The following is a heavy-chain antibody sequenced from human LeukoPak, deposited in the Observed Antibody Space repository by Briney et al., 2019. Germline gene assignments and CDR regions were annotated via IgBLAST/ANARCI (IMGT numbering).Heavy chain of an antibody. D-gene: IGHD6-13*01. Sequence: ASVKVSCKASGYTFTSYAMHWVRQAPGQRLEWMGWINAGNGNTKYSQKFQGRVTITRDTSASTAYKELSSLRSEDTAVYYCAREGLDIAAAGKDYWGQGTLVTVSS. V-gene: IGHV1-3*01. CDR3: AREGLDIAAAGKDY. J-gene: IGHJ4*02. CDR1: GYTFTSYA. CDR2: INAGNGNT.